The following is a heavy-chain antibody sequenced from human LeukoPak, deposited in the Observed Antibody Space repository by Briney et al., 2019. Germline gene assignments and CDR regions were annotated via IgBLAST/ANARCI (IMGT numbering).Heavy chain of an antibody. CDR2: TDEDGSAK. CDR3: AREYYFSHMDG. CDR1: GFTFSGYW. J-gene: IGHJ6*03. Sequence: QTGGSLRLSCAASGFTFSGYWMTWVRQAPGKGLEWVANTDEDGSAKYYLGSVKGRFTISRDNAKNSLYLQMNSLRAEDTAVYYCAREYYFSHMDGWGEGTTVTVSS. V-gene: IGHV3-7*01.